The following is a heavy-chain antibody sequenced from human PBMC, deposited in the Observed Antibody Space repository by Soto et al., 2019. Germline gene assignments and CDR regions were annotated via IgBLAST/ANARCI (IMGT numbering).Heavy chain of an antibody. Sequence: GESLKISCKGSGYTFTDYWIGWVRQLPGKGLEWMGIIYPGDSDTRYSPSFQGHVTITVDKSISTAYLQWSSLKASDTAMYYCARYPIPWELPSYYGMDVWGQGTTVTVSS. V-gene: IGHV5-51*01. D-gene: IGHD1-26*01. CDR2: IYPGDSDT. CDR3: ARYPIPWELPSYYGMDV. J-gene: IGHJ6*02. CDR1: GYTFTDYW.